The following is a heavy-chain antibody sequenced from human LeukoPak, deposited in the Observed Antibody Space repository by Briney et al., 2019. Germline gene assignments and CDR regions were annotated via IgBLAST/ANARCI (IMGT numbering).Heavy chain of an antibody. CDR1: GGSISSSSYY. Sequence: SETLSLTCTVSGGSISSSSYYWGWIRQPPGKGLEWIGSIYYSGSTYYNPSLKSRVTISVDTSKNQFSLKLSSVTAADTAVYYCARARPSGYFDYWGQGTLVTVSS. V-gene: IGHV4-39*01. CDR2: IYYSGST. J-gene: IGHJ4*02. CDR3: ARARPSGYFDY. D-gene: IGHD3-22*01.